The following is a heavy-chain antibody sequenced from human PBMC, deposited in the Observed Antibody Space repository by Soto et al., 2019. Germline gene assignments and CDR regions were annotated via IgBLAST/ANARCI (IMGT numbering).Heavy chain of an antibody. D-gene: IGHD3-16*01. CDR2: MNPGSGDT. CDR3: ARMETFGSLNWLDP. V-gene: IGHV1-8*01. CDR1: GYSFTNND. J-gene: IGHJ5*02. Sequence: ASVKVSCKASGYSFTNNDVSWVRQATGQGLEWMGWMNPGSGDTGYAEKFQGRVTMTRDISTATAYMELSSLRSDDTAMYYCARMETFGSLNWLDPWGQGTLVTVSS.